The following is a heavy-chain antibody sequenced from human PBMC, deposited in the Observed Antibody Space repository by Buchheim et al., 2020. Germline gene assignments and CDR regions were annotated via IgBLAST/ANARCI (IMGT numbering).Heavy chain of an antibody. D-gene: IGHD2-21*02. CDR1: GGSFSGYY. CDR3: ARGDYVVVTATIDYYYGMDV. J-gene: IGHJ6*02. CDR2: INHSGST. V-gene: IGHV4-34*01. Sequence: QVQLQQWGAGLLKPSETLSLTCAVYGGSFSGYYWSWIRQPPGKGLEWIGEINHSGSTNYNPSLKSRVTISVDTSKNQFSLKLSSVTAADTAVYYCARGDYVVVTATIDYYYGMDVWGQGTT.